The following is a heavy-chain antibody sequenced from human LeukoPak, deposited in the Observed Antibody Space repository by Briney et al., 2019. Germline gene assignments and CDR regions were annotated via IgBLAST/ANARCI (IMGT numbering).Heavy chain of an antibody. CDR1: GFTFGSYW. CDR2: INTDGGDT. CDR3: ARDEKIVGASGQDY. V-gene: IGHV3-74*01. Sequence: GGSLRLSCAASGFTFGSYWMHWVRQAPGKGLVWVSRINTDGGDTIYADSVKGRFTISRDNAKNTLFLQMNSLRAEDTAVYYCARDEKIVGASGQDYWGQGALVTVSS. J-gene: IGHJ4*02. D-gene: IGHD1-26*01.